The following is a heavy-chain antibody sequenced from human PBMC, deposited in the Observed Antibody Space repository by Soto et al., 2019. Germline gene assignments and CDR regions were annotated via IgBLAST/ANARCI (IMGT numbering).Heavy chain of an antibody. CDR2: ISYDGSRK. Sequence: QVQLVESGGGVVQPGRSLRLSCAASRFTSCRFAMHWVRQAPGKGLEWVAVISYDGSRKHSVDSVKGRFPISTDESDNTLYLKMSSLRPEDTALYYCAKDAYFDTYYLEHWGQGNLVTVSS. V-gene: IGHV3-30-3*02. D-gene: IGHD3-22*01. CDR3: AKDAYFDTYYLEH. CDR1: RFTSCRFA. J-gene: IGHJ4*02.